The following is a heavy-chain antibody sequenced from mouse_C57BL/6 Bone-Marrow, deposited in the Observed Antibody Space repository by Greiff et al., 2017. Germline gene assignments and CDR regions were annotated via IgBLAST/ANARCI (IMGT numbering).Heavy chain of an antibody. J-gene: IGHJ4*01. Sequence: VKLQESGAELVRPGASVKLSCKASGYTFTDYYINWVKQRPGQGLEWIARIYPGSGNTYYNEKFKGKATLTAEKSSSTAYMQLSSLTSEDSAVYFCARYTTVVASFFYYAMDYWGQGTSVTVSS. V-gene: IGHV1-76*01. D-gene: IGHD1-1*01. CDR3: ARYTTVVASFFYYAMDY. CDR2: IYPGSGNT. CDR1: GYTFTDYY.